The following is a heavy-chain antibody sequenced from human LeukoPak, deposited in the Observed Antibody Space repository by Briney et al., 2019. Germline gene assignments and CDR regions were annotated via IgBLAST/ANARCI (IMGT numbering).Heavy chain of an antibody. CDR3: ARVELYASGWYGSIDY. J-gene: IGHJ4*02. Sequence: PGRSLRLSCAASGFTFSSYGMHWVRQAPGKGLEWVAVISYDGTNKYYADSVWGRSTISRDNSKNTLYLQMDSLRTEDTAVYYCARVELYASGWYGSIDYWGQGTLVAVSS. CDR1: GFTFSSYG. D-gene: IGHD6-19*01. V-gene: IGHV3-30*03. CDR2: ISYDGTNK.